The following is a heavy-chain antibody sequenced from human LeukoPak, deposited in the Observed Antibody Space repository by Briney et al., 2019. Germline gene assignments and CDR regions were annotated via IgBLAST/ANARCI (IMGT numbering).Heavy chain of an antibody. Sequence: ASVKVSCKASGYTFTSYDINWVRQATGQGLEWMGWMNPSSANTGYAQKFQGRVTMTRNTSISTAYMELSSLRSEDTAVYYCAKGRGYYTNGVCYRRFDYWGQGTMVTVSS. J-gene: IGHJ4*01. D-gene: IGHD2-8*01. CDR2: MNPSSANT. CDR1: GYTFTSYD. V-gene: IGHV1-8*01. CDR3: AKGRGYYTNGVCYRRFDY.